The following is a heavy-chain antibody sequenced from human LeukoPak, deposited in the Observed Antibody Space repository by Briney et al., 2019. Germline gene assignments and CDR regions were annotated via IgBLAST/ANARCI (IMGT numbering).Heavy chain of an antibody. D-gene: IGHD3-10*01. CDR2: ISAYNGNT. CDR3: ARFVRTYGSGSYSLWFDP. CDR1: GYTFTSYG. J-gene: IGHJ5*02. V-gene: IGHV1-18*01. Sequence: ASVKVSCKASGYTFTSYGISWVRRAPGQGLEWMGWISAYNGNTNYAQKLQGRVTMTTDTSMSTAYMELRSLRSDDTAVYYCARFVRTYGSGSYSLWFDPWGQGTLVTVSS.